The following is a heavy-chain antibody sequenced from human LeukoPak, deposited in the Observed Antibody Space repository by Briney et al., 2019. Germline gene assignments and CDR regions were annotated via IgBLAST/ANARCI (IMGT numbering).Heavy chain of an antibody. V-gene: IGHV3-30*18. CDR1: GSTFSSYG. Sequence: GGSLRLSCAAAGSTFSSYGMHWVRQAPGKGLEWGAVISYDGSNKYYADSVKGRFTISRDNSKNTLYLQMNSLRAEDTAVYYCAKDAPTYYDFWSGYYAGYYYYYGMDVWGQGTTVTVSS. J-gene: IGHJ6*02. CDR3: AKDAPTYYDFWSGYYAGYYYYYGMDV. CDR2: ISYDGSNK. D-gene: IGHD3-3*01.